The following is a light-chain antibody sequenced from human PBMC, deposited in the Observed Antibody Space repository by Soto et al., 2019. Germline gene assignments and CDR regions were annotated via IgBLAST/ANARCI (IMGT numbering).Light chain of an antibody. J-gene: IGKJ1*01. CDR3: QQYNNWLVRT. CDR2: GAS. Sequence: EIVLTQSPGTLSLSPGERATLSCRASQSVSSNLAWYQQKPGQAPRLLIYGASTRATGIPARFSGSGSGTEFTLTISSLQSEDFAVYYCQQYNNWLVRTFGQGTKVDIK. V-gene: IGKV3-15*01. CDR1: QSVSSN.